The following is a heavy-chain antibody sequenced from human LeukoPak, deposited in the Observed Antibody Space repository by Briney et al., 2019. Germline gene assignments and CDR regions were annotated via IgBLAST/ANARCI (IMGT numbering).Heavy chain of an antibody. Sequence: ASVKVSCKASGGTFSSYAISWVRQAPGQGLEWMGGIIPIFGTANYAQKFQGRVTITADESTSTAYMELSSLRSEDTAVYYCARERSMVRGMSWFGPWGQGTLVTVSS. V-gene: IGHV1-69*13. D-gene: IGHD3-10*01. CDR1: GGTFSSYA. CDR3: ARERSMVRGMSWFGP. CDR2: IIPIFGTA. J-gene: IGHJ5*02.